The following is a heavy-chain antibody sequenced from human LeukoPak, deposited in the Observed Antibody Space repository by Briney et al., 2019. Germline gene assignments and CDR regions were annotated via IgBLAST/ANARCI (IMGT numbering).Heavy chain of an antibody. J-gene: IGHJ4*02. V-gene: IGHV1-2*02. CDR2: INPNSGGT. Sequence: ASVKVSCKASGYTFTGYYMHWVRQAPGQGLEWMGWINPNSGGTNYAQKFQGRVTMTRDTSISTAYMELSRLRSDDTAVYYCARALRDIVVVPAAQTFDYWGQGTLVTVSS. CDR3: ARALRDIVVVPAAQTFDY. D-gene: IGHD2-2*01. CDR1: GYTFTGYY.